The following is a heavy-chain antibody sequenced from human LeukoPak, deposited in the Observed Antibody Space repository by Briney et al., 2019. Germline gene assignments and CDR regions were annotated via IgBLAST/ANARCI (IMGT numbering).Heavy chain of an antibody. CDR2: IYYSGST. D-gene: IGHD2/OR15-2a*01. CDR1: GYSISSGYY. V-gene: IGHV4-61*01. Sequence: SETLSLTCAVSGYSISSGYYWGWIRQPPGKGLEWIGYIYYSGSTNYNPSLKSRVTISVDTSKNQFSLKLSSVTAADTAVYYCAREIGGYWGQGTLVTVSS. J-gene: IGHJ4*02. CDR3: AREIGGY.